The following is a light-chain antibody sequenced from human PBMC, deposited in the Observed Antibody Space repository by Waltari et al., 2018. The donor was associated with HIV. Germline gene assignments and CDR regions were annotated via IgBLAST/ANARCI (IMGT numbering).Light chain of an antibody. CDR3: CSFAGSSTFVV. CDR2: DVS. V-gene: IGLV2-11*01. J-gene: IGLJ2*01. CDR1: SSDVGTYDY. Sequence: QSSLTQPRSMSGSPGQSVTISCTGTSSDVGTYDYVSWYQQHPGKAPKLILYDVSERPSGVPDRFSGSKSGNTASLTISGLQVEDEAVYHCCSFAGSSTFVVFGGGTSLTVL.